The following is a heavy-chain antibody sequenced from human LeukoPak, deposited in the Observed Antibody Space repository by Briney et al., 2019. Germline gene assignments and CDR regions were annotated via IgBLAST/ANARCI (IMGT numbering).Heavy chain of an antibody. J-gene: IGHJ4*02. CDR3: ASGSYYFDY. CDR2: IYYSGST. Sequence: PSETLSLTCTVSGGSIRSYDWSWIWQLPGKGLEWIGYIYYSGSTKYNPSLKSRATISVDTSKNQFSLKLNSVTAADTAVYYCASGSYYFDYWGQGTLVTVSS. V-gene: IGHV4-59*08. D-gene: IGHD1-26*01. CDR1: GGSIRSYD.